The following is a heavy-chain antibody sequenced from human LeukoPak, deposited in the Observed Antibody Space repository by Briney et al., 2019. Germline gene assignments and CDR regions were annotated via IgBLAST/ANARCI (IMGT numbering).Heavy chain of an antibody. CDR3: ARGDLRHYYYYMDV. Sequence: ASVKVSCKASGYTFTSYDINWVRQATGQGLEWMGRMNPNSGNTGYAQKFPGRVNMTRNTSISTAYMELSSLRSEDTAVYYCARGDLRHYYYYMDVWGKGTTVTVSS. J-gene: IGHJ6*03. CDR2: MNPNSGNT. CDR1: GYTFTSYD. V-gene: IGHV1-8*01. D-gene: IGHD6-25*01.